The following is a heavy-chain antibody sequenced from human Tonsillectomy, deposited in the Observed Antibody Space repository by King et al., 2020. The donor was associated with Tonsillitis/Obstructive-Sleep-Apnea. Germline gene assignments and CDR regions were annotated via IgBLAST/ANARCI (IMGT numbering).Heavy chain of an antibody. CDR2: IYTSGST. CDR3: ARDLFAYSGTYYLDY. J-gene: IGHJ4*02. CDR1: GDSISSYY. V-gene: IGHV4-4*07. D-gene: IGHD1-26*01. Sequence: VQLQESGPGLVKPSETLSLTCTVSGDSISSYYWSWIRQPAEKGLEWIGRIYTSGSTNYNPSLKSRVTMSMDTSRNQFSLKLRSVTAADTAVYYCARDLFAYSGTYYLDYWGQGTLVTVSS.